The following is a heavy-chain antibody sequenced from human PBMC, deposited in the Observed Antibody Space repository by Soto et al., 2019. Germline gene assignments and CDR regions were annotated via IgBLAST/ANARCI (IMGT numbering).Heavy chain of an antibody. CDR1: GYTFTNYG. Sequence: ASVKVSCKASGYTFTNYGISWVRRAPGQGLEWMGWINVYNGNTKYAQKVQGRVTMTTDTSTSTAYMELRSLRSDDTAVYYCARGVGSGSYYNLYNWFDPWGQGTLVTVSS. D-gene: IGHD3-10*01. V-gene: IGHV1-18*01. CDR2: INVYNGNT. CDR3: ARGVGSGSYYNLYNWFDP. J-gene: IGHJ5*02.